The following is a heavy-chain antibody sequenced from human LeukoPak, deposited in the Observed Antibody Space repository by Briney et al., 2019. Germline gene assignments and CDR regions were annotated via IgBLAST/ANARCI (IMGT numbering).Heavy chain of an antibody. J-gene: IGHJ4*02. CDR3: ARAGTTVILDY. Sequence: GGSLRLSCAASGFTFSSHGMHWVRQAPGKGLEWVAVIWYDGSNKYYADSVKGRFTISRDNSKNTLYLQMNSLRAEDTAVYYCARAGTTVILDYWGQGTLVTVSS. V-gene: IGHV3-33*01. D-gene: IGHD4-17*01. CDR2: IWYDGSNK. CDR1: GFTFSSHG.